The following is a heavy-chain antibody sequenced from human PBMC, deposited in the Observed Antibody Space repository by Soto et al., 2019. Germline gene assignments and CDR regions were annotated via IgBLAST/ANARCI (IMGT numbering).Heavy chain of an antibody. CDR1: GGTFSSYA. V-gene: IGHV1-69*01. CDR2: IIPIFGTA. CDR3: ARAPPSSYQLLPSWFDP. D-gene: IGHD2-2*01. Sequence: QVQLVQSGAEVKKPGSSVKVSCKASGGTFSSYAISWVRQAPGQGLEWMGGIIPIFGTANYAQKFQGRVTITADESTSTAYMELSRLRSEDTAVYYCARAPPSSYQLLPSWFDPWGQGTLVTVSS. J-gene: IGHJ5*02.